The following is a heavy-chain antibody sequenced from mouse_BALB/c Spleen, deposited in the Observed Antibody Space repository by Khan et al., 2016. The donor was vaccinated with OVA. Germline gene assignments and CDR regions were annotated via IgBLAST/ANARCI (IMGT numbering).Heavy chain of an antibody. CDR2: IDPSDSET. Sequence: QVQLQQPGAELVRPGASVKLSCKASGYTFTSFWMNWVTERPGQGLEWIGMIDPSDSETHYNQMFKDKATLTVDKSSSTAYMPLSGLTSEDSAVYYCARGGYGTSFAYWGQGTLVTVSA. CDR1: GYTFTSFW. V-gene: IGHV1-61*01. J-gene: IGHJ3*01. CDR3: ARGGYGTSFAY. D-gene: IGHD2-10*02.